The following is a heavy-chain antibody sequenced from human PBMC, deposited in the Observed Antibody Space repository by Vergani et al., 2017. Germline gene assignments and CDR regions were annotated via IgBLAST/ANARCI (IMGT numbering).Heavy chain of an antibody. V-gene: IGHV3-23*01. D-gene: IGHD4-17*01. CDR3: AKDLEVTTVTTEYYSYSYGMDV. J-gene: IGHJ6*02. CDR2: ISGSGGST. Sequence: EVQLLESGGGLVQPGGSLRLSCAASGFTFSIYAMSWVRQPPGKGLEWVSSISGSGGSTYYADSVKGRFTISRDNSKNTLYLQMNSLRAEDTAVYYCAKDLEVTTVTTEYYSYSYGMDVWGQGTTVTVYS. CDR1: GFTFSIYA.